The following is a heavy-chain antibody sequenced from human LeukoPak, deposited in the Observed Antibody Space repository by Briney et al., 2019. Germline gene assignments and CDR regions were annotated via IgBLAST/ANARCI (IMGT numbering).Heavy chain of an antibody. CDR1: GFAFSSYS. J-gene: IGHJ4*02. CDR2: ISTSSIYI. V-gene: IGHV3-21*01. CDR3: ARDYGGSSPFDY. D-gene: IGHD4-23*01. Sequence: GGSLRLSCAASGFAFSSYSMNWVRQAPGRGLEWVSSISTSSIYIYYADSVKGRFTISRDNAKNSLYLQMNSLRAEDTAVYYCARDYGGSSPFDYWGQGTLVTVSS.